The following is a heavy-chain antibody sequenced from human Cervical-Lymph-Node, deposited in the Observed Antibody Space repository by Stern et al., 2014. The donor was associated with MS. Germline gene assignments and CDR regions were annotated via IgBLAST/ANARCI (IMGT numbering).Heavy chain of an antibody. CDR1: GFSLSNARMG. CDR3: ARIQEQWRPPVLDY. CDR2: IFLNDEK. D-gene: IGHD6-19*01. J-gene: IGHJ4*02. V-gene: IGHV2-26*01. Sequence: QITLKESGPVLVKPTETLTLTCTVSGFSLSNARMGVSWIRQPPGKALEWLAHIFLNDEKSYSTSLKSTLTIPKDTSKRPGGLTMTNMDPVDTATYYCARIQEQWRPPVLDYWGQGTLVTVSS.